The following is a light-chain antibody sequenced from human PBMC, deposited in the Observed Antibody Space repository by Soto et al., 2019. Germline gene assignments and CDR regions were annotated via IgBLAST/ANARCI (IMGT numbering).Light chain of an antibody. CDR3: VSYATSTALYV. J-gene: IGLJ1*01. V-gene: IGLV2-8*01. Sequence: QSALTQPPSASGSPGQSVTISCTGTYSDIGAYNYVSWYRLRPGEAPKLIIYEVTKRPSGVPDRIFASKSGNTASLTISGLQAEDEAEYYCVSYATSTALYVFGSGTKLTVL. CDR1: YSDIGAYNY. CDR2: EVT.